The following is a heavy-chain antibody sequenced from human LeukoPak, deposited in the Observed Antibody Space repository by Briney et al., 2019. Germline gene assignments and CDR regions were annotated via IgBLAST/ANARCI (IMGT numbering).Heavy chain of an antibody. CDR1: GFTFSSYS. J-gene: IGHJ6*02. V-gene: IGHV3-48*01. D-gene: IGHD2-2*01. CDR2: ISSSSSTI. CDR3: ARELPGYYYGMDV. Sequence: GGSLRLSCAASGFTFSSYSMNWVRQAPGKGLEWVSYISSSSSTIYYADSVKGRFTISRDNAKNSLYLQMNSLRAEDTAVYYCARELPGYYYGMDVWGQGTTVTVSS.